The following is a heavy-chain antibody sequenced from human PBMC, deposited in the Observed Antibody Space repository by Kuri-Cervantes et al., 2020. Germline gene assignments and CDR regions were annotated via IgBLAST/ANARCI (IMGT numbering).Heavy chain of an antibody. CDR2: INPSGGST. D-gene: IGHD1-26*01. CDR1: GYTLTSYA. J-gene: IGHJ4*02. Sequence: ASVKVSCKASGYTLTSYAMHWVRQAPGQGLEWMGMINPSGGSTNYAQKFQGRVSMNRDTSTSTVYMELSSLRSEDTAVYFCARGLIVDGGYYFDYWGQGTLVTVSS. V-gene: IGHV1-46*01. CDR3: ARGLIVDGGYYFDY.